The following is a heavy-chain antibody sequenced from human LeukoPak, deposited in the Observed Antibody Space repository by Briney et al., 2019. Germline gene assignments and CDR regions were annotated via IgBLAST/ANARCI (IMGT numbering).Heavy chain of an antibody. V-gene: IGHV3-9*01. D-gene: IGHD1-26*01. J-gene: IGHJ4*02. Sequence: GGSLRLSCAASGFTFDDYAVHWVRQAPGKGLEWVSGISWNSGSIGYADSVKGRFTISRDNSKSTLYLQMNSLRAEDTAVYYCAKVPRVGATGDYWGQGTLVTVSS. CDR1: GFTFDDYA. CDR3: AKVPRVGATGDY. CDR2: ISWNSGSI.